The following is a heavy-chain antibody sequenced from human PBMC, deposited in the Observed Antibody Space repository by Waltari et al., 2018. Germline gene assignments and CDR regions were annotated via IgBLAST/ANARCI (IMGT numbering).Heavy chain of an antibody. V-gene: IGHV4-4*02. Sequence: QMQLQESGPGLVKPSGTLSLTCTVSGDSMSSGDWWSWVRQPPEKGLEWIGQIQRSGRTNYNPSLESRVTISIDTSNNHFSLKVTSTTAADTAVYYGARDRGRGIYLDSWGRGTLVTVSP. J-gene: IGHJ4*02. CDR1: GDSMSSGDW. CDR3: ARDRGRGIYLDS. CDR2: IQRSGRT. D-gene: IGHD2-15*01.